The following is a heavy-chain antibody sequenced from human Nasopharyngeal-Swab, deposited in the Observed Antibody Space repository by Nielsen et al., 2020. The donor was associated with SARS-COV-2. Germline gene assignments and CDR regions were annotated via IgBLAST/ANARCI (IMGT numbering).Heavy chain of an antibody. Sequence: GESLKISCAASGFTFSSYAMSWVRQAPGKGLEWVSAISGSGGSTYYADSVKGRFTISRDNSKNTLYLQMNSLRAEDTAVYYCATYYYDSSDAGAFDIWGQGTMVTVSS. CDR1: GFTFSSYA. CDR2: ISGSGGST. J-gene: IGHJ3*02. CDR3: ATYYYDSSDAGAFDI. V-gene: IGHV3-23*01. D-gene: IGHD3-22*01.